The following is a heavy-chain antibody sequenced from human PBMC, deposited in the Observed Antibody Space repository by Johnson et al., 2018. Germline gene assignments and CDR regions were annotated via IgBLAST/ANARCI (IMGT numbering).Heavy chain of an antibody. J-gene: IGHJ3*02. CDR2: IIPIFGTP. CDR3: ARGGLRRLVFADAFDI. CDR1: GGTFSSYA. V-gene: IGHV1-69*01. Sequence: VQLLESGAEVKKPGSSVKVSIKASGGTFSSYAICWVRQAPGHGLEWMGGIIPIFGTPHYAQELYGRVTINADDSTSTAYMELSSLRSEDTAVYYCARGGLRRLVFADAFDIWGQGTMVTVSS. D-gene: IGHD3-10*02.